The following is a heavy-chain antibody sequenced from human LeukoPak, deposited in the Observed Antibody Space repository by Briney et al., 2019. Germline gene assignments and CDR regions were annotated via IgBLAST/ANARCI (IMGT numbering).Heavy chain of an antibody. Sequence: GGSLRLSCAASGFSLSDYWMSWDRQAPGKGLEWVANIKQDGSEKYYVDSVKGRFTVSRDNAKNSLYLQMNSLRAEDTAVYYCARENTAVPGGDCWGQGTLVTVSS. CDR3: ARENTAVPGGDC. CDR2: IKQDGSEK. CDR1: GFSLSDYW. V-gene: IGHV3-7*01. J-gene: IGHJ4*02. D-gene: IGHD6-19*01.